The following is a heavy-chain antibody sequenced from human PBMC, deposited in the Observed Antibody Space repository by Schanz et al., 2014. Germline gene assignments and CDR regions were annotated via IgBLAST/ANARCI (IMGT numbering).Heavy chain of an antibody. Sequence: QVHLVQSGAEAKKPGSSVKVYCKASGGTFSSDTFSWVRQAPGQGLEWMGRIVPIAGITNYAQRFQCSVTNTAYNSSDAPFMRVSGLRSEDSAVYYCATCYGASPTDFWGQGTLVTVSS. CDR2: IVPIAGIT. D-gene: IGHD4-17*01. CDR1: GGTFSSDT. V-gene: IGHV1-69*02. J-gene: IGHJ4*02. CDR3: ATCYGASPTDF.